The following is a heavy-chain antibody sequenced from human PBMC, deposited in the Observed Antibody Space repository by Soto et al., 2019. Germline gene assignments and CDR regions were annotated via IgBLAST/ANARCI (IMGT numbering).Heavy chain of an antibody. CDR2: SRNKANSYNP. J-gene: IGHJ4*02. Sequence: EVKLVESGGGLVQPGGSLRLSCAASGFSFSDYYMDWVRQVPGKGLEWVGRSRNKANSYNPEYAPSVKDRFSISRDNSKDSMCLQMNSLKTEDTAVYYCARDTGGSYDYWGQGALVTVSS. V-gene: IGHV3-72*01. CDR3: ARDTGGSYDY. CDR1: GFSFSDYY. D-gene: IGHD3-16*01.